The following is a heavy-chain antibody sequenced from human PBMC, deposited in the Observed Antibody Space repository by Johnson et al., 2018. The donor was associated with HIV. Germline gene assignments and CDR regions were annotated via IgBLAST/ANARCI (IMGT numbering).Heavy chain of an antibody. Sequence: VQLVESGGGVVQPGRSLRLSCAASGFTFSSYAMHWVRQAPGKGLEWVAVISYDGSNKYYADSVKGRFTISRDNSKNTLYLQMNSLRAEDTAVYYCASGQNAFDNWGQGTMVTVSS. CDR3: ASGQNAFDN. CDR1: GFTFSSYA. CDR2: ISYDGSNK. V-gene: IGHV3-30-3*01. J-gene: IGHJ3*02.